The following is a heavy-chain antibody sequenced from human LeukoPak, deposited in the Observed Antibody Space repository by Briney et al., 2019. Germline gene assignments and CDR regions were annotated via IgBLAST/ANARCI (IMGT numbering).Heavy chain of an antibody. V-gene: IGHV1-3*01. CDR3: ARSLELDY. CDR1: GYTFKSYG. CDR2: INVGNVNT. D-gene: IGHD1-7*01. J-gene: IGHJ4*02. Sequence: ASVKVSCKASGYTFKSYGMSWVRQAPGQRLEWMGWINVGNVNTKYSQKLQGRVTITRDTSASTAYMELSSLRSEDTAVYYCARSLELDYWGQGTLVTVSS.